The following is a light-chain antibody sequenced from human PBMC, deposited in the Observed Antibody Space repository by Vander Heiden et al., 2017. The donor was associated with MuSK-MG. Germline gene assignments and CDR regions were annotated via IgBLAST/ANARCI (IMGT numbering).Light chain of an antibody. CDR2: GAS. V-gene: IGKV3-15*01. CDR3: QQYDNWPRT. J-gene: IGKJ1*01. Sequence: EIVMTQSPVTLPVSPGERATLSCRASQSVSSNLAWYQQKPGQAPRLLIYGASTRATGIPARFSGSGSGTEFTLTISSLQSEDFAVYYCQQYDNWPRTFGQGTKVEIK. CDR1: QSVSSN.